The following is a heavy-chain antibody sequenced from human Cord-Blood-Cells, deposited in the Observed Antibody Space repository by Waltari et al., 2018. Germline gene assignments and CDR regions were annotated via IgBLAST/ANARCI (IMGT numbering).Heavy chain of an antibody. D-gene: IGHD4-4*01. CDR3: ARGGNGP. V-gene: IGHV1-8*01. J-gene: IGHJ5*02. Sequence: QVQLVQSGAEVKKPGASVKVSCKASGYTFTIYDIHWVRQATGQGLEWRGWMNPNRCNTGYAQKFQGRVTMTRNTSISTAYMELSSLRSEDTAVDYCARGGNGPWGQGTLVTVSS. CDR1: GYTFTIYD. CDR2: MNPNRCNT.